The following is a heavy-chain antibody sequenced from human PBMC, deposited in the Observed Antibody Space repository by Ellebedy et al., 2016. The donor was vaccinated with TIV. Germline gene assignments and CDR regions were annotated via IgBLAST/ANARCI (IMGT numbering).Heavy chain of an antibody. Sequence: GESLKISCSASGLTFSTYAMHWVRQAPGKGLEYVSAISNNGGSTYYADSVKGRFTISRDNSKNTLYLQMSSLRAEDTAVYYCVPRMVVAFEYWGQGTLVTVSS. CDR2: ISNNGGST. J-gene: IGHJ4*02. CDR3: VPRMVVAFEY. D-gene: IGHD2-21*01. CDR1: GLTFSTYA. V-gene: IGHV3-64D*09.